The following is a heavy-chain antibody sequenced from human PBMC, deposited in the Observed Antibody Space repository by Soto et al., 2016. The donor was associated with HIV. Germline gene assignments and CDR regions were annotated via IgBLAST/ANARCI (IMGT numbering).Heavy chain of an antibody. V-gene: IGHV4-39*01. CDR2: IYYSGST. CDR3: ARLYCGTTSMLCYPKCNNWFDP. J-gene: IGHJ5*02. Sequence: QLQLQESGPGLVKPSETLSLTCTVSGDSISSSSYYWGWIRQPPGKGLEWIGSIYYSGSTYYNPSLKSRVTILVDTSKNQFSLKLSSVTAADTAVYYXARLYCGTTSMLCYPKCNNWFDPWARDPGHRLL. D-gene: IGHD2-2*01. CDR1: GDSISSSSYY.